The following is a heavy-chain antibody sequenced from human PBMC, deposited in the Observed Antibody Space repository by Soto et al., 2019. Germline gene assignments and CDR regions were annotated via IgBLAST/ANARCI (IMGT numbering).Heavy chain of an antibody. CDR3: VGDRGSHY. D-gene: IGHD1-26*01. Sequence: KSSETLSLTCTVSGYSISSGYYWGWIRQPPGKGLEWIGSIYHSGTTSYNPSLKSRLTISVDTSKNQFSLKLSSVTAADTAVYYCVGDRGSHYWGQGTLVTVSS. CDR1: GYSISSGYY. V-gene: IGHV4-38-2*02. J-gene: IGHJ4*02. CDR2: IYHSGTT.